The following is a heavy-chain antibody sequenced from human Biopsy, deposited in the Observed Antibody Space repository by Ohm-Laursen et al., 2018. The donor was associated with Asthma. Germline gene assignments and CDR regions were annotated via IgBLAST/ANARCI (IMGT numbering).Heavy chain of an antibody. D-gene: IGHD3-3*01. J-gene: IGHJ4*02. CDR1: GFTFRSYA. Sequence: SLRLSCAASGFTFRSYAMHWVRQAPGKGLEWVAVGGSYYDGGLKYYADSVNGRLTVSRDDSRNTLYLQMNSLRPDDTAVYYCARDVMEWYLPAFDFWGQGTLVTVSS. CDR3: ARDVMEWYLPAFDF. V-gene: IGHV3-30-3*01. CDR2: GGSYYDGGLK.